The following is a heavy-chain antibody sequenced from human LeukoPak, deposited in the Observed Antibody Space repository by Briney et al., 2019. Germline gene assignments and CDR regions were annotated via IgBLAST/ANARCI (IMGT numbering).Heavy chain of an antibody. J-gene: IGHJ6*02. V-gene: IGHV1-69*04. CDR3: ARNAEVGYNYDLVIYGMDV. D-gene: IGHD5-12*01. Sequence: GASVKVSCKASGGTFSSYAISWVRQAPGQGLEWMGRIIPILGIANYAQKFQGRVTITADKSTSTAYMELSSLRSEDTAVYYCARNAEVGYNYDLVIYGMDVWGQGTTVTVSS. CDR2: IIPILGIA. CDR1: GGTFSSYA.